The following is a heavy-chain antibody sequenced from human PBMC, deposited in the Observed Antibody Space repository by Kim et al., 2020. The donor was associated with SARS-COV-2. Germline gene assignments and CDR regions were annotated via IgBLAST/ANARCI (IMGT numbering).Heavy chain of an antibody. CDR3: ARVLAVAGTRWYYYYGMDV. V-gene: IGHV4-34*01. CDR1: GGSFSGYY. Sequence: SETLSLTCAVYGGSFSGYYWSWIRQPPGKGLEWIGEINHSGSTNYNPSLKSRVTISVDTSKNQFSLKLSSVTAADTAVYYCARVLAVAGTRWYYYYGMDV. CDR2: INHSGST. J-gene: IGHJ6*01. D-gene: IGHD6-19*01.